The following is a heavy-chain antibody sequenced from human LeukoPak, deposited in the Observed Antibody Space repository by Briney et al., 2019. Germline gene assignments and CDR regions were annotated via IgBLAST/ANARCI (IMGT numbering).Heavy chain of an antibody. V-gene: IGHV4-61*01. D-gene: IGHD4-11*01. J-gene: IGHJ6*02. CDR1: GGSVSSGSYY. CDR3: ARYETLQPSYGMDV. Sequence: SETLSLTCTVCGGSVSSGSYYWSWIRQPPGKGLEWIGYIYYSGSAKYNPSLKSRVTLSVDTSKNQFSLKLSSVTAADTAVYYCARYETLQPSYGMDVWGQGTTVTVSS. CDR2: IYYSGSA.